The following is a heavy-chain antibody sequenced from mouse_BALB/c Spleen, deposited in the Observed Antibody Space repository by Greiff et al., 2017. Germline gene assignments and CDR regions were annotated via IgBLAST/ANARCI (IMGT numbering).Heavy chain of an antibody. CDR1: GYTFTSYW. CDR3: ARSLRYDGTYYAMDY. CDR2: IDPSDSYT. V-gene: IGHV1-69*02. J-gene: IGHJ4*01. D-gene: IGHD2-14*01. Sequence: VQLQQSGTELVKPGASVKLSCKASGYTFTSYWMHWVKQRPGQGLEWIGEIDPSDSYTNYNQKFKGKATLTVDKSSSTAYMQLSSLTSEDTAVYYCARSLRYDGTYYAMDYWGQGTSVTVSS.